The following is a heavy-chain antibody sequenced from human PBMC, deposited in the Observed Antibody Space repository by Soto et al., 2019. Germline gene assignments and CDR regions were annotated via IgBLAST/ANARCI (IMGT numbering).Heavy chain of an antibody. CDR3: ARAWFGDFVYYFDY. Sequence: GASVKVSCKASGYTFTSYDMHWVRQAPGQGLEWMGWISAYNGNTNYAQKLQGRVTMTTDTSTSSASMELRSLRSDDTAVYYCARAWFGDFVYYFDYWGQGTLVTVSS. J-gene: IGHJ4*02. V-gene: IGHV1-18*04. CDR1: GYTFTSYD. CDR2: ISAYNGNT. D-gene: IGHD3-10*01.